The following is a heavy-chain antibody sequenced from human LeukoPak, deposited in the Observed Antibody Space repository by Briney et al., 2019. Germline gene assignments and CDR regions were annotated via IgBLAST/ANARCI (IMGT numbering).Heavy chain of an antibody. V-gene: IGHV4-59*08. CDR1: GGSISGFY. Sequence: SETLSLTCTVSGGSISGFYWSWIRQPPGKRLEWIGYIYYSGSTNYNPSIKSRLTMSVDTSKNQFPLKMSSVTAADTAVYYYARHPDWGWWYFDLWGRGTLVTVSS. CDR2: IYYSGST. CDR3: ARHPDWGWWYFDL. D-gene: IGHD7-27*01. J-gene: IGHJ2*01.